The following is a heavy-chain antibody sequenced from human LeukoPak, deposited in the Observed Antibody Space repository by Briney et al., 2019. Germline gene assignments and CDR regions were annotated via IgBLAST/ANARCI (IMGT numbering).Heavy chain of an antibody. CDR1: GGSISSGGYY. CDR3: ARCSEECSGSYYGSEYFQH. V-gene: IGHV4-30-2*01. J-gene: IGHJ1*01. CDR2: IYHSGST. D-gene: IGHD1-26*01. Sequence: PSQTLSLTCTVSGGSISSGGYYWSWIRQPPGKGLEWIGYIYHSGSTYYNPSLKSRVTISVDRSKNQFSLKLSSVTAADTAVYYCARCSEECSGSYYGSEYFQHWGQGTLVTVSS.